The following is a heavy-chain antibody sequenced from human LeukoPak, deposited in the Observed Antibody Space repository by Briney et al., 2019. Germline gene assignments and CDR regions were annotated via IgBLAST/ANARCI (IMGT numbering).Heavy chain of an antibody. V-gene: IGHV3-23*01. CDR1: GFSIIDHH. D-gene: IGHD1-1*01. CDR2: ISGSGGRI. J-gene: IGHJ4*02. Sequence: QAGGSLRLSCAGAGFSIIDHHMDWVRQAPGKGLEWVSSISGSGGRIDYADSVKGRFTISRDNSKNTLSLQMNSLTAEDTAVYYCAKNPRLEGWIYFDSWGQGILVTVSS. CDR3: AKNPRLEGWIYFDS.